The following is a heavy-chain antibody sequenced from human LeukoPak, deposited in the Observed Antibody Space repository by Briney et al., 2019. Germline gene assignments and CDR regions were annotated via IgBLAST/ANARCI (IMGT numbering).Heavy chain of an antibody. V-gene: IGHV4-59*08. CDR1: GGSISSYY. CDR3: ARHAGAGTRYWFDP. J-gene: IGHJ5*02. CDR2: IYYSGST. Sequence: SETLSLTCTVSGGSISSYYWSWPRHPPGKGLEWIGYIYYSGSTNYNPSLKSRVTISVDTSKNQFSLKLSSVTAADTAVYYCARHAGAGTRYWFDPWGQGTLVTVSS. D-gene: IGHD6-13*01.